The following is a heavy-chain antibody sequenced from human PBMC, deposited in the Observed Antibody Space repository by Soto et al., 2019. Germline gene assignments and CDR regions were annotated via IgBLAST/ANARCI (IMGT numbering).Heavy chain of an antibody. CDR2: ISGSGGST. Sequence: GGSLRLSCAASGFTFSSYAMSWVRQAPGKGLEWVSAISGSGGSTYYADSGKGRFTISRDNSKNTLYLQMNSLRAEDTAVYYCAKEGYDILTGYLHYYYYMDVWGKGTTVTVSS. V-gene: IGHV3-23*01. CDR1: GFTFSSYA. CDR3: AKEGYDILTGYLHYYYYMDV. D-gene: IGHD3-9*01. J-gene: IGHJ6*03.